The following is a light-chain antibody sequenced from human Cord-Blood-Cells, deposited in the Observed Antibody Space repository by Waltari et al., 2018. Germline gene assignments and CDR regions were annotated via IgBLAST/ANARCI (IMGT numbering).Light chain of an antibody. CDR1: SRAVGGYNY. CDR3: SSYTSISTLT. J-gene: IGLJ3*02. CDR2: DVS. Sequence: QSALTQPPSVSGSPGQSITIPRTGTSRAVGGYNYVSWYQQHPGKAPKLMIYDVSKRPSGVSNRFSGSKSGNTASLTTSGLQAEDEADYYCSSYTSISTLTFGQGTK. V-gene: IGLV2-14*01.